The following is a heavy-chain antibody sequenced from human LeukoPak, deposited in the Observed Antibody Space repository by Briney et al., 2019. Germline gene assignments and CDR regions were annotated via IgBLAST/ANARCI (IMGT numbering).Heavy chain of an antibody. CDR1: GFTFDEHA. V-gene: IGHV3-9*01. Sequence: GRSLRLSCAGSGFTFDEHAMHWVRQAPGKGLEWVSGISWNSSLAYADSVKGRFTISRDNAKNLLFLQMSSLRAADTALYYCVKGHCSSSSCFPNYYYYMDVWGTGTTVTVSS. CDR2: ISWNSSL. J-gene: IGHJ6*03. CDR3: VKGHCSSSSCFPNYYYYMDV. D-gene: IGHD2-15*01.